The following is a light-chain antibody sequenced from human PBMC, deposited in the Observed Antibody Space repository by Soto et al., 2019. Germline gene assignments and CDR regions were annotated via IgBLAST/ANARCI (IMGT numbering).Light chain of an antibody. V-gene: IGKV1-5*03. Sequence: DIQMTQSPSPLSASVGDRVTITCRASQSINNWLAWYQQKPGKAPKLLIYKASSLESGVPSRFSGSGSGTEFTLTINSLQPDDFATYYCQQYSSPPWTFGQGTKVDIK. CDR1: QSINNW. CDR3: QQYSSPPWT. J-gene: IGKJ1*01. CDR2: KAS.